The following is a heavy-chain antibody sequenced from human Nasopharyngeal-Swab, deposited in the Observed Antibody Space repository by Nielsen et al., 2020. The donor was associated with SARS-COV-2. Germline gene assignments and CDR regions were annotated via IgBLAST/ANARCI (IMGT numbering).Heavy chain of an antibody. V-gene: IGHV4-39*01. J-gene: IGHJ4*02. D-gene: IGHD2-2*01. CDR3: ARQHQLLGDY. Sequence: SETLSLTCTVSGGSISSSSYYWGWIRQPPGKGLEWIGSIYYSGSTYYNSSLKSRVTISVDTSKNQFSLKLSSVTAADTAVYYCARQHQLLGDYWGQGTLVTVSS. CDR1: GGSISSSSYY. CDR2: IYYSGST.